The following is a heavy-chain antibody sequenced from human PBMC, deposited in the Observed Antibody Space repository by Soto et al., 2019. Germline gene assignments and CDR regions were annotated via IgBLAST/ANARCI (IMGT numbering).Heavy chain of an antibody. CDR1: GGSISSYY. D-gene: IGHD6-19*01. J-gene: IGHJ4*02. CDR2: IYYSGST. CDR3: ARVSSGSLDY. Sequence: QVQLQESGPGLVKPSETLSLTCTVSGGSISSYYWSWIRQPPGKGLEWIGYIYYSGSTNYNPSLQSRVTISVDTSKNQFSLKLSSVTAADTAVYYCARVSSGSLDYWGQGTLVTVSS. V-gene: IGHV4-59*01.